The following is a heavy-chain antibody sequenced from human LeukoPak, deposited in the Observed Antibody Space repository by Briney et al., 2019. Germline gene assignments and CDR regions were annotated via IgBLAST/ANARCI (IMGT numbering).Heavy chain of an antibody. D-gene: IGHD6-19*01. Sequence: GGSLRLSCAPSGFTFRTNAISWVPKPPGKGLEWVSPISGTVGSTYYADSVKGRFTISRDNSKNTLYLQMNSLRAEDTAVYYCAKDRGSIAVAGIDYWGQGTLVTVSS. CDR1: GFTFRTNA. CDR2: ISGTVGST. CDR3: AKDRGSIAVAGIDY. J-gene: IGHJ4*02. V-gene: IGHV3-23*01.